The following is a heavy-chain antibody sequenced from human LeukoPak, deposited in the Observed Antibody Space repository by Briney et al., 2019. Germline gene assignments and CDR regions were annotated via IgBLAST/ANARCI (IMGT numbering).Heavy chain of an antibody. CDR3: ARIGSSSWYSGDAFDI. CDR2: VYPGDSES. Sequence: GESLKISCKGSGYTFTSHWIGWVRQMPGKGLEWMGIVYPGDSESRYSPSFQGQVTISADKSISIAYLQWSSLKASDTAIYYCARIGSSSWYSGDAFDIWGPGTMITVSS. D-gene: IGHD6-13*01. V-gene: IGHV5-51*01. J-gene: IGHJ3*02. CDR1: GYTFTSHW.